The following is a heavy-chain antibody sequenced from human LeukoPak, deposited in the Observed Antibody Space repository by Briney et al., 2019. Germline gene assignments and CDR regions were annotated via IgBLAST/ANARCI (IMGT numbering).Heavy chain of an antibody. V-gene: IGHV4-34*01. CDR3: ARGNQLLYQYLQH. Sequence: SETLSLTCAVYGGSFSGYYWSWIRQPPGKGLEWIGEINHSGSTNYNPFLKSRVTISVDTSKNQFSLKLSSVTAADTAVYYCARGNQLLYQYLQHWGQGTLVTVSS. D-gene: IGHD2-2*02. J-gene: IGHJ1*01. CDR1: GGSFSGYY. CDR2: INHSGST.